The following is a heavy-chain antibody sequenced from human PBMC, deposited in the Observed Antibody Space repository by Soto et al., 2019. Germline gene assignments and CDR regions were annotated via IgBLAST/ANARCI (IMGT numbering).Heavy chain of an antibody. D-gene: IGHD3-3*01. V-gene: IGHV4-59*08. CDR3: ARQRRYYDFWSGSYYFDY. CDR1: GGSISSYY. Sequence: SETLSLTCTVSGGSISSYYWSWIRQPPGKGLEWIGYIYYSGSTNYNPSLKSRVTISVDTSKNQFSLKLSSVTAADTAVYYCARQRRYYDFWSGSYYFDYWGQGTLVTVSS. J-gene: IGHJ4*02. CDR2: IYYSGST.